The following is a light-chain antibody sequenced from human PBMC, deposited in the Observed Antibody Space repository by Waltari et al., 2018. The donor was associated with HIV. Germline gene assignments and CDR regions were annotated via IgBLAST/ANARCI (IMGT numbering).Light chain of an antibody. J-gene: IGKJ2*01. CDR1: QGINNY. Sequence: DIQLTQSPSFLSAAVGDRFTVTCRASQGINNYLAWYRQKPGKVPELLVYAASTLQTGVPSRFSGSGSGTEFTLTINSLQPEDFATYYCQQLSSYPFAFGQGTKVDI. CDR3: QQLSSYPFA. V-gene: IGKV1-9*01. CDR2: AAS.